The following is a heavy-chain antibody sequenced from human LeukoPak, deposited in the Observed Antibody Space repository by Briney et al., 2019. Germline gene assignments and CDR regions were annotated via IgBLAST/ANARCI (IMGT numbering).Heavy chain of an antibody. V-gene: IGHV3-30*03. CDR1: GFTFSSYG. Sequence: GRSLRLSCAASGFTFSSYGMHWVRQAPGKGLEWVAVISYDGSNKYYADSVKGRFTISRDNSKNTLYLQMNSLRSEDTAVYYCASFAAASLWGQGTLVTVSS. D-gene: IGHD6-25*01. CDR3: ASFAAASL. CDR2: ISYDGSNK. J-gene: IGHJ4*02.